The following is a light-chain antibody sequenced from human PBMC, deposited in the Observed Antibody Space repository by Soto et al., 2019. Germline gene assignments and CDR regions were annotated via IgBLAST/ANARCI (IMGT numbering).Light chain of an antibody. CDR2: DVT. CDR1: SSDIGTYKY. CDR3: CSYAGTDTFV. Sequence: QSVLTQPRSVSGSPGQSVTISCTGSSSDIGTYKYVSWYQQHPDKAPKLMIYDVTKRPSGVPDRFSGSKSDNKASLTISGLQAEDEADYYCCSYAGTDTFVFGTGTKLTVL. V-gene: IGLV2-11*01. J-gene: IGLJ1*01.